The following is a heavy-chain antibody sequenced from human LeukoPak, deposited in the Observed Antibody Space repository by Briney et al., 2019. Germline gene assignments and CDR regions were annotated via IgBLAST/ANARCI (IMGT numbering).Heavy chain of an antibody. Sequence: PSETLSLTCAVYGGSFSSYYWSWIRQPPGKGLEWIGYIYYSGSTNYNPSLKSRVTISVDTSKNQFSLKLSSVTAADTAVYYCARQKQGSSGYFEGDWFDPWGQGTLVTVSS. CDR1: GGSFSSYY. J-gene: IGHJ5*02. V-gene: IGHV4-59*08. D-gene: IGHD3-22*01. CDR3: ARQKQGSSGYFEGDWFDP. CDR2: IYYSGST.